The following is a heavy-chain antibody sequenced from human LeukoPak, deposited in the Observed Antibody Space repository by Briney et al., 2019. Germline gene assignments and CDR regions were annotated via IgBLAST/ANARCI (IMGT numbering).Heavy chain of an antibody. D-gene: IGHD3-10*01. CDR2: ISSSSSYI. J-gene: IGHJ4*02. CDR1: GFTFSSYS. Sequence: GGPLRLSCAASGFTFSSYSMNWVRQAPGKGLEWVSSISSSSSYIYYADSVKGRFTISRDNAKNSLYLQMNSLRAEDTAVYYCARAVSMVRGVIYYWGQGTLVTVSS. V-gene: IGHV3-21*01. CDR3: ARAVSMVRGVIYY.